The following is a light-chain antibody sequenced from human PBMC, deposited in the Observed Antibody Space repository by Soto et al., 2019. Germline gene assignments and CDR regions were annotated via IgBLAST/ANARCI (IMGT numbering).Light chain of an antibody. V-gene: IGKV3-20*01. Sequence: EIVLTQSPGTLSLSPGERATLSCRASQSVSSSYLAWYQQKPGQAPRLLIYGASSRATGIPDRFSGSGSGTDFTLTISRLEPEDFAVYYCQHSWTFGQGTKVDIK. CDR1: QSVSSSY. CDR3: QHSWT. J-gene: IGKJ1*01. CDR2: GAS.